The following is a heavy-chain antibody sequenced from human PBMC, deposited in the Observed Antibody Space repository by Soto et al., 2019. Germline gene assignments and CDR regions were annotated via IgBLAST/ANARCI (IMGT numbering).Heavy chain of an antibody. CDR2: LSGYSGNT. J-gene: IGHJ5*02. D-gene: IGHD1-26*01. Sequence: QVQLVQSGAEVKKPGASVKVSCKPSGYTFTSYGISWVRQAHGQGLEWLGWLSGYSGNTTYVQKLQGRVTMTTDTSTSTVYMKLRSLRSEDTAIYYGAREGWGGSYSNWFDPWGQGTLVTVSS. CDR3: AREGWGGSYSNWFDP. V-gene: IGHV1-18*04. CDR1: GYTFTSYG.